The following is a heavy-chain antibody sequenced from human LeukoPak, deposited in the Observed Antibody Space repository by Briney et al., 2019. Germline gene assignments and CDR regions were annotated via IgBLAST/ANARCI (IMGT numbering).Heavy chain of an antibody. CDR1: GGSISSSSYY. J-gene: IGHJ4*02. D-gene: IGHD6-19*01. V-gene: IGHV4-39*07. CDR3: ASEAVAGTSSGLY. Sequence: KPSETLSLTCTVSGGSISSSSYYWSWIRQPPGKGLEWIGEINHSGSTNYNPSLKSRVTISVDTSKNQFSLKLSSVTAADTAVYYCASEAVAGTSSGLYWGQGTLVTVSS. CDR2: INHSGST.